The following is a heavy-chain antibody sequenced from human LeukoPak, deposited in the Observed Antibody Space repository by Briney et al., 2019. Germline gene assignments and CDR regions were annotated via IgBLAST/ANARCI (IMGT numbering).Heavy chain of an antibody. D-gene: IGHD2-15*01. V-gene: IGHV4-59*08. CDR3: ARHPSATPFDH. Sequence: ASETLSLTCAVSGDSINSFYWSWIRQPPGKGLEWIGYVFHTGDTNSNPSLKSRVTVSLDTSTSQVSLRLTSVTAADTAVYYCARHPSATPFDHWGRGILVTVSS. CDR2: VFHTGDT. CDR1: GDSINSFY. J-gene: IGHJ4*02.